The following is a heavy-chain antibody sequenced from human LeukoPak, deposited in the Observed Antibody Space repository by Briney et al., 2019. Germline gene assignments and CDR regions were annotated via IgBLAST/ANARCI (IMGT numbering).Heavy chain of an antibody. Sequence: GGSLRLSCTASGVNFGSYGMHWVRQAPGKGLEWVAVIWYDGSSEQYADSVKGRFTISRDNSRDTLYLQMNSLRAEDTAVYYCAKDDNWRGSYNYYYMDVWGKGTSVTVSS. CDR2: IWYDGSSE. J-gene: IGHJ6*03. V-gene: IGHV3-33*06. CDR1: GVNFGSYG. CDR3: AKDDNWRGSYNYYYMDV. D-gene: IGHD3-3*01.